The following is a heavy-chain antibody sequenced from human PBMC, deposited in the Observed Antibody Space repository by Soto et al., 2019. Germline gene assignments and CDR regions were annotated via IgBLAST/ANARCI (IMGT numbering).Heavy chain of an antibody. CDR2: IYNSGST. J-gene: IGHJ4*02. CDR3: ARQDIVLMVYANDY. Sequence: SETLSLTCTVSGGSISSSSYYWGWIRQPPGKRLEWIGSIYNSGSTYYNPSLKSRVTISVDTSKNQFSLKLSSVTAADTAVYYCARQDIVLMVYANDYWGEGTLVTVSS. D-gene: IGHD2-8*01. V-gene: IGHV4-39*01. CDR1: GGSISSSSYY.